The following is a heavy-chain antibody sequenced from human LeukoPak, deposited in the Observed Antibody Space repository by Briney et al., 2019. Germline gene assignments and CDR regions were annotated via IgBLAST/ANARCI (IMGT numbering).Heavy chain of an antibody. Sequence: GGSLRLSCAASGFTFSSYGMNWVRQAPGKVLEWVSSISSSSSYIYYADSVKGRFTISRDNAKNSLYLQMNSLRAEDTAVYYCARSYNWNDGFDYWGQGTLVTVSS. V-gene: IGHV3-21*01. CDR1: GFTFSSYG. CDR2: ISSSSSYI. D-gene: IGHD1-20*01. J-gene: IGHJ4*02. CDR3: ARSYNWNDGFDY.